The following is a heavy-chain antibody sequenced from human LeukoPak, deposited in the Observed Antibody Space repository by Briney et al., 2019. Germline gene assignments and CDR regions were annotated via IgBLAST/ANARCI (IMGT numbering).Heavy chain of an antibody. D-gene: IGHD3-22*01. Sequence: GESLKISCKGSGYSFTSYWIGWVRQMPGKGLEWMGIIYPGDSDTRYSPSFQGQVTISADKSISTAYLQWSSLKASDTAMYYCARGNAYYDSSGPYNWFDPWGQGTLVTVSS. V-gene: IGHV5-51*01. CDR3: ARGNAYYDSSGPYNWFDP. CDR2: IYPGDSDT. J-gene: IGHJ5*02. CDR1: GYSFTSYW.